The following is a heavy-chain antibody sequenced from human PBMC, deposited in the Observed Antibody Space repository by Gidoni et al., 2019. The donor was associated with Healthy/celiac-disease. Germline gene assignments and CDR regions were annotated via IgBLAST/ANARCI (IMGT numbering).Heavy chain of an antibody. CDR3: ARDLGPVNYDFWSGAMRSSFDI. V-gene: IGHV4-4*02. CDR2: IYHSGST. CDR1: GGSISSCNW. J-gene: IGHJ3*02. Sequence: QVQLQESGPGLVKPSATLSLTCAVPGGSISSCNWWSWARQPPGKGLEWIGEIYHSGSTNYNPSLKSRVTISVDKSKNQFSLKLSSVTAADTAVYYCARDLGPVNYDFWSGAMRSSFDIWGQGTMVTVSS. D-gene: IGHD3-3*01.